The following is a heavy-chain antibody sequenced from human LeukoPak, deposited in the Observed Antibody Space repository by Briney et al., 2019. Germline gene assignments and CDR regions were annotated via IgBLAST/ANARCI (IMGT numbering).Heavy chain of an antibody. Sequence: PSETLSLTCTFSGGSFSSSSYYWGWIRQPPGKGLAWIGSIYYSGSTYYNPSLKSRVTMSVDTANNQFSLKLISVTAADTAVYYSARDFSNARSYYYYMDVWGKGTTVTVSS. CDR1: GGSFSSSSYY. D-gene: IGHD2/OR15-2a*01. J-gene: IGHJ6*03. CDR3: ARDFSNARSYYYYMDV. V-gene: IGHV4-39*07. CDR2: IYYSGST.